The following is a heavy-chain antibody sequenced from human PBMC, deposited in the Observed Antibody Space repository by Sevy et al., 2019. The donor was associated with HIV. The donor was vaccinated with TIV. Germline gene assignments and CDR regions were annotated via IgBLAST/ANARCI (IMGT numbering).Heavy chain of an antibody. J-gene: IGHJ3*02. CDR2: IRQDGSEK. D-gene: IGHD3-22*01. Sequence: GGSLRLSCAASGFTFSSYWMTWVRQAPGKGLEWVANIRQDGSEKFYVDSVKGRFTISRDNAKNSLYLQMNSLRAEDTAMYYCASYYDGSGYRDAFDIWGQWTMVTVSS. CDR1: GFTFSSYW. V-gene: IGHV3-7*01. CDR3: ASYYDGSGYRDAFDI.